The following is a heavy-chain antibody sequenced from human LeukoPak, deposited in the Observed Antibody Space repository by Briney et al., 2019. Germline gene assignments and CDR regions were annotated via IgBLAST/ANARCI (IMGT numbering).Heavy chain of an antibody. V-gene: IGHV3-21*01. J-gene: IGHJ4*02. CDR3: ARLSMTSYGKYYFEY. CDR1: GFTFSNYA. CDR2: LSSTSINI. Sequence: GGSLRLSCAASGFTFSNYAVEWVRQAPGKGLEWVSSLSSTSINIYYADSVKGRFTISRDNAKNSLYLRMNSLRAEDTAVYYCARLSMTSYGKYYFEYWGQGTLVTVSS. D-gene: IGHD3-10*01.